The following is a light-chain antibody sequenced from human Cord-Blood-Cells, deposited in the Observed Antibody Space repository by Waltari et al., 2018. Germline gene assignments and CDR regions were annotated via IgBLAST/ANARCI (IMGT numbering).Light chain of an antibody. CDR1: QSLLHSDGKTY. Sequence: DIVMTQTPLSLSVTPGQPASISCKSSQSLLHSDGKTYLYCYLQKPGQSPQLLIYAVSSRFAGVPDRFSGSGSGRDFTLKISRVEAGDVGVYYCMQGIHLPLTFGGGTKVEIK. CDR2: AVS. V-gene: IGKV2-29*02. J-gene: IGKJ4*01. CDR3: MQGIHLPLT.